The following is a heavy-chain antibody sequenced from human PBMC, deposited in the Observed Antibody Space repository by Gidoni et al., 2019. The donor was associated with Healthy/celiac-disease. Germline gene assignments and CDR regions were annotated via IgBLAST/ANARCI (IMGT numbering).Heavy chain of an antibody. CDR3: ARDERPYSSGWYGVNWFDP. CDR2: SYYRGST. V-gene: IGHV4-39*07. J-gene: IGHJ5*02. D-gene: IGHD6-19*01. CDR1: GGSISSSSYY. Sequence: QLQLQESGPGLVKPSESRSLTCSVCGGSISSSSYYGGWIGQPPGKGLEWIGSSYYRGSTSSTPSLKRRVTLSVATSNNQFSLKLSSVTAADTAVYYCARDERPYSSGWYGVNWFDPWGQGTLVTVSS.